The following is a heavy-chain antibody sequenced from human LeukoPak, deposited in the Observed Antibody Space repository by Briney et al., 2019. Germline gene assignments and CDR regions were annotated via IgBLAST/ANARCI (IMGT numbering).Heavy chain of an antibody. Sequence: SKTLSLTCTVSGGSISRSSYYWGCIRQPPGKGLEWIGSIHYSGIIYYNPSLKSRVTISVDTSKNHFSLKLSSVTAADTAVYYCARHQEVDFDLWGRGTLVTVSS. CDR1: GGSISRSSYY. CDR3: ARHQEVDFDL. J-gene: IGHJ2*01. CDR2: IHYSGII. V-gene: IGHV4-39*01.